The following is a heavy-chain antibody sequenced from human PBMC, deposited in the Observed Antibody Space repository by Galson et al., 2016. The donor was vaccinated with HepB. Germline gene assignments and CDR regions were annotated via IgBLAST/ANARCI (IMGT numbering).Heavy chain of an antibody. CDR1: GGSISSVGHY. Sequence: TLSLTCTVSGGSISSVGHYWSWIRQHPGKGLEWIGYISYSGSTFYNPSLQSRLTISLDTSKNQFSLRLTSVTAADTAAYYCATTFPVADYYYYYAMDVWGQGTTVTVSS. CDR2: ISYSGST. D-gene: IGHD2/OR15-2a*01. J-gene: IGHJ6*02. CDR3: ATTFPVADYYYYYAMDV. V-gene: IGHV4-31*03.